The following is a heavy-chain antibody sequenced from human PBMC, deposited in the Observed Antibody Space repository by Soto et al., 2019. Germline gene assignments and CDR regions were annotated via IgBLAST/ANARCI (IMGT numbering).Heavy chain of an antibody. CDR2: LYSSGKT. CDR1: GGSVRSSAYY. V-gene: IGHV4-39*01. J-gene: IGHJ4*01. CDR3: ARFLLAFTERFDD. D-gene: IGHD1-1*01. Sequence: ESLSLTCTVSGGSVRSSAYYCAWIRQPPGKGLEWVGSLYSSGKTYRNPSLKSRVTMSYDTSKHQLSLRLSSVTDADTAVYYCARFLLAFTERFDDWGQGTLVTVSS.